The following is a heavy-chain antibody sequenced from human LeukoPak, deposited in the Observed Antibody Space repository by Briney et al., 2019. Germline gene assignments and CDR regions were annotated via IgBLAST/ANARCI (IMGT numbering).Heavy chain of an antibody. D-gene: IGHD3-10*01. V-gene: IGHV1-8*01. CDR2: MNPNSGNT. CDR3: ARAMVRGANWFDP. J-gene: IGHJ5*02. Sequence: ASVKVSCKASGYTFTSYDINWVRQATGQGLEWMGWMNPNSGNTGFAQKFQGRVTMTRNTSISTAYMELSSLRSEDTAVYYCARAMVRGANWFDPWGQGTLVTVSS. CDR1: GYTFTSYD.